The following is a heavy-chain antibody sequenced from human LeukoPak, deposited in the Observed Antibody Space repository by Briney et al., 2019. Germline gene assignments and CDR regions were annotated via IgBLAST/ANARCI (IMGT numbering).Heavy chain of an antibody. V-gene: IGHV4-39*01. J-gene: IGHJ6*03. CDR1: GGSISSSSYY. CDR3: ARVGIAARPTEYYYYFYMDV. CDR2: IYYSGST. Sequence: SETLSLTCTVSGGSISSSSYYWGWIRQPPGKGLEWIGTIYYSGSTYYNPSLKSRVTISVDTSKNQFSLKLSSVTAADTAVYYCARVGIAARPTEYYYYFYMDVWGKGTTVTVSS. D-gene: IGHD6-6*01.